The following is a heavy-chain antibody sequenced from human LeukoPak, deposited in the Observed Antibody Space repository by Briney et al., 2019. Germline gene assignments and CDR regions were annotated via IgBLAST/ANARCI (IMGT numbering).Heavy chain of an antibody. Sequence: QSGGSLRLSCAASGFTFSSYDMHWVRQATGKGLEWVSAIGTAGDTYYPGSVKGRFTISRENAKNSLYLQMNSLRAGDTAVYYCAREGVRYYYDSSGYYSLGDAFDIWGKGTTVTVSS. J-gene: IGHJ3*02. CDR2: IGTAGDT. V-gene: IGHV3-13*01. D-gene: IGHD3-22*01. CDR1: GFTFSSYD. CDR3: AREGVRYYYDSSGYYSLGDAFDI.